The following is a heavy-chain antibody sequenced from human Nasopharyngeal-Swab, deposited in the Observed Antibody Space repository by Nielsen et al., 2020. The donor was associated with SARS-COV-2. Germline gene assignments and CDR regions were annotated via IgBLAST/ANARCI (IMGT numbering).Heavy chain of an antibody. V-gene: IGHV4-39*01. CDR2: IYYSGST. CDR3: ARHLRDGVVVAAPYYFDY. D-gene: IGHD2-15*01. J-gene: IGHJ4*02. CDR1: GGSISSSSYY. Sequence: SETLSLTCTVSGGSISSSSYYWGWIRQPPGKGLEWIGSIYYSGSTYYNPSLKSRVTISADTSKNQFSLKLSSVTAADTAVYYCARHLRDGVVVAAPYYFDYWGQGTLVTVSS.